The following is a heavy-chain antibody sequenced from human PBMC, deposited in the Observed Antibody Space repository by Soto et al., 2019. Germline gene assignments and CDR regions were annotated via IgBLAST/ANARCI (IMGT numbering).Heavy chain of an antibody. J-gene: IGHJ6*02. V-gene: IGHV4-31*03. D-gene: IGHD2-8*01. CDR2: IYYSGST. CDR3: ARANSVSLYYYYGMDV. CDR1: GGSIISGGYY. Sequence: PSETLSLTCTVSGGSIISGGYYWSWIRQHPGKCLEWIGYIYYSGSTYYNPSLKSRVTISVDTSKNQFSLKLSSVTAADTAVYYCARANSVSLYYYYGMDVWGQGTTVTVSS.